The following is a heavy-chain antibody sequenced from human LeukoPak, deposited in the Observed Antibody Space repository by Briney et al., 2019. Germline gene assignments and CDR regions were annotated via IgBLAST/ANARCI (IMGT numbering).Heavy chain of an antibody. J-gene: IGHJ4*02. Sequence: PGGSLRLSCVASGFTFSRYWMSWVRQAPGNGLEWVANIKHDGSEKYHVDSVKGRFTISRHNAKNSLFLQMNSLRVEDTAIYYCARGLTIFGVVIISTRYYFDYWGQGTLVTVSS. D-gene: IGHD3-3*01. CDR3: ARGLTIFGVVIISTRYYFDY. CDR2: IKHDGSEK. CDR1: GFTFSRYW. V-gene: IGHV3-7*01.